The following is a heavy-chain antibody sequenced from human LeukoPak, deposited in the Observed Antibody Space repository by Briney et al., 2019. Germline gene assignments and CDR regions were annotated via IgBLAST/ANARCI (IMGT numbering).Heavy chain of an antibody. CDR1: GFTVSSNY. V-gene: IGHV3-53*01. D-gene: IGHD6-6*01. J-gene: IGHJ4*02. CDR2: IYAGGST. Sequence: GRSLRLSCAASGFTVSSNYMSWVRQAPGKGLEWVSVIYAGGSTYYADSVKGRFTISRDNSKNTLYLQMNSLRAEDTAVYYCAKTLSGSSEYWGQGTLVTVSS. CDR3: AKTLSGSSEY.